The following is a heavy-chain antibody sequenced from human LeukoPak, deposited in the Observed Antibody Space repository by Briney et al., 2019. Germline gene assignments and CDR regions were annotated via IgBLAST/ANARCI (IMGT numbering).Heavy chain of an antibody. V-gene: IGHV3-23*01. CDR3: AKFRYYDFWSGYHYFDY. D-gene: IGHD3-3*01. J-gene: IGHJ4*02. CDR1: GFTFDDYA. Sequence: PGGSLRLSCAASGFTFDDYAMHWVRQAPGKGLEWVSAISGSGGSTYYADSVKGRFTISRDNSKNTLYLQMNSLRAEDTAVYYCAKFRYYDFWSGYHYFDYWGQGTLVTVSS. CDR2: ISGSGGST.